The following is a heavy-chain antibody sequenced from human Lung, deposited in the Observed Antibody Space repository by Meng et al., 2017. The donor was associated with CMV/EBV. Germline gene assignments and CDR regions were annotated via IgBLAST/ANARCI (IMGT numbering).Heavy chain of an antibody. CDR3: ARDRERGYSYGISED. D-gene: IGHD5-18*01. V-gene: IGHV1-46*01. Sequence: ASVKVSCKASGYTFTSYYMHWVRQAPGQGLEWMGIINPSGGSTSYAQKFQGRVTMTRDTSTSTVYMELSSLRSEDTAVYYCARDRERGYSYGISEDRGQEALITASS. J-gene: IGHJ4*02. CDR1: GYTFTSYY. CDR2: INPSGGST.